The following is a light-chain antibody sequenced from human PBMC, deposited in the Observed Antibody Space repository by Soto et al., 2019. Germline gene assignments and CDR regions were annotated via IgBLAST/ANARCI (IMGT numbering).Light chain of an antibody. CDR1: QSISSL. J-gene: IGKJ1*01. CDR2: KAS. CDR3: QQYKSYSGT. V-gene: IGKV1-5*03. Sequence: DIQMTQSPSTLSASVGDRVTIACLASQSISSLLAWYQQKPGKAPKLLIYKASSLESGVPSRFSGSGSGTEFTITISSLQHDDFATYYCQQYKSYSGTFGQGTKVDIK.